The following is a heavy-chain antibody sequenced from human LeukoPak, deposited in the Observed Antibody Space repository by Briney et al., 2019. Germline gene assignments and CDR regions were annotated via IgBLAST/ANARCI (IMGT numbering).Heavy chain of an antibody. Sequence: PSETLSLTCTVSGGSISSGGYYWSWIRQHPGKGLEWIGYIYYSGSTYYNPSLKSRVTISVDTSKNQFSLKLSSVTAADTAVYYCARHSRGADYFDYWGQGTLVTVSS. CDR2: IYYSGST. J-gene: IGHJ4*02. V-gene: IGHV4-31*03. D-gene: IGHD1-26*01. CDR3: ARHSRGADYFDY. CDR1: GGSISSGGYY.